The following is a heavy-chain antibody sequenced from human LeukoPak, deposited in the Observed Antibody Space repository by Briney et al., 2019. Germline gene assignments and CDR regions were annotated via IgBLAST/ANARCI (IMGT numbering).Heavy chain of an antibody. CDR3: AKDWDQNMKKLYFDY. V-gene: IGHV3-23*01. CDR2: ISGSGGST. D-gene: IGHD1-26*01. Sequence: PGGSLRPSCAASGFTFSSYAMSWVRQAPGKGLEWVSAISGSGGSTYYADSVKGRFTISRDNSKNTLYLQMNSLRAEDTAVYYCAKDWDQNMKKLYFDYWGQGTLVTVSS. J-gene: IGHJ4*02. CDR1: GFTFSSYA.